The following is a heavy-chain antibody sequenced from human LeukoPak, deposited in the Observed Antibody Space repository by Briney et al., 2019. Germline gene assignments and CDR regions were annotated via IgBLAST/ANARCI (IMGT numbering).Heavy chain of an antibody. CDR3: AKDDRPPTTVTTDPWFDP. D-gene: IGHD4-17*01. CDR1: GFTFSSYA. V-gene: IGHV3-23*01. CDR2: ISGSGGST. J-gene: IGHJ5*02. Sequence: GGSLRLSCAAYGFTFSSYAMSWVRQAPGKGLEWVSAISGSGGSTYYADSVKGRFTISRDNSKNALYLQMNSLRAEDTAVYYCAKDDRPPTTVTTDPWFDPWGQGTLVTVSS.